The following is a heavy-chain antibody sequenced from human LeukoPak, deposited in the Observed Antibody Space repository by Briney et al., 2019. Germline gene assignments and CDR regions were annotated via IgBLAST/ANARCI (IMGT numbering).Heavy chain of an antibody. CDR1: GFTFSSYS. Sequence: PGGSLRLYCAASGFTFSSYSMNWVRQAPGKGREGGSYISSSSSTIYYADSVKGRFTISRDNAKNSLYLQMNSLRAEDTAVYYCARDELYYYDSSGYFSFDYWGQGTLVTVSS. CDR2: ISSSSSTI. V-gene: IGHV3-48*01. CDR3: ARDELYYYDSSGYFSFDY. J-gene: IGHJ4*02. D-gene: IGHD3-22*01.